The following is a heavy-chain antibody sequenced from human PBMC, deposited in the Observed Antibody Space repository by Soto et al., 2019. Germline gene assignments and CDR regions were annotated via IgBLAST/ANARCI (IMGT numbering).Heavy chain of an antibody. CDR3: ARGRYCLTGRCFPNWFDS. Sequence: SETLSLPYSVSGDSISNLDYFWAWIRQPPGQALEYIGYIYKSATTYYNPSFESRVAISVDTSKSQFSLNVTSVTAADTAVYFCARGRYCLTGRCFPNWFDSWGQGALVTVSS. CDR1: GDSISNLDYF. CDR2: IYKSATT. D-gene: IGHD7-27*01. V-gene: IGHV4-30-4*01. J-gene: IGHJ5*01.